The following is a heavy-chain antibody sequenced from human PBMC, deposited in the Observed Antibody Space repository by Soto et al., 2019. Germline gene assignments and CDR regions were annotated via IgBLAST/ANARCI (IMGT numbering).Heavy chain of an antibody. D-gene: IGHD3-22*01. Sequence: SVKVSCKASGGTFSSYAISWVRQAPGQGLEWMGGIIPIFGTANYAQKFQGRVTITADESTSTAYMGLSSLRSEDTAVYYCARVDYYDSSGYNWFDPWGQGTLVTVSS. CDR1: GGTFSSYA. CDR3: ARVDYYDSSGYNWFDP. CDR2: IIPIFGTA. V-gene: IGHV1-69*13. J-gene: IGHJ5*02.